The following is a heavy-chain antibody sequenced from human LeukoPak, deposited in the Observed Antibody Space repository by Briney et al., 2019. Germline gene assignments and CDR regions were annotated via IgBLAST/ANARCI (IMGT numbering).Heavy chain of an antibody. Sequence: SVKVSCKASGGTFSSYAISWVRQAPGQGLEWMGGIIPIFGTANYAQKFQGRVTMTRDTSISTAYMELSRLRSDDTAVYYCAVSLEWYLAYFQHWGQGTLVTVSS. V-gene: IGHV1-69*05. CDR2: IIPIFGTA. J-gene: IGHJ1*01. CDR3: AVSLEWYLAYFQH. D-gene: IGHD3-3*01. CDR1: GGTFSSYA.